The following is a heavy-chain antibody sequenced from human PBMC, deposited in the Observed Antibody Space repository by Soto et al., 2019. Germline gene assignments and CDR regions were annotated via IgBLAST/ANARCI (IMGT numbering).Heavy chain of an antibody. Sequence: SVKVSCKASGGTFSSYAISWVRQAPGQGLEWMGGIIPIFGTANYAQKFQGRVTITADKSTSTAYMELSSLRSEDTAVYYCARDYCSSTSCYTGWFDPWGQGTLVTVSS. CDR3: ARDYCSSTSCYTGWFDP. J-gene: IGHJ5*02. CDR2: IIPIFGTA. CDR1: GGTFSSYA. V-gene: IGHV1-69*06. D-gene: IGHD2-2*02.